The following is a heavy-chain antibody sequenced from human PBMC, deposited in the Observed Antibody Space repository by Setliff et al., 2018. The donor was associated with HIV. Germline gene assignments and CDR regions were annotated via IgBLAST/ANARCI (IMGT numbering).Heavy chain of an antibody. D-gene: IGHD4-17*01. J-gene: IGHJ2*01. CDR2: IYHSGTT. V-gene: IGHV4-31*03. CDR3: ARAPQDRTTWYFDL. CDR1: GGSISSGDYY. Sequence: PSETLSLTCSVFGGSISSGDYYWSWLRQHPGKGLEWIGYIYHSGTTYYNPSLASRVIISADTSRKRFSLQLNSVTAADTGVYFCARAPQDRTTWYFDLWGRGTLVTVPQ.